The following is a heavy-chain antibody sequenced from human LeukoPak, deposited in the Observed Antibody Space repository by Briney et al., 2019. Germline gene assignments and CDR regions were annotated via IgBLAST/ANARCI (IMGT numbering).Heavy chain of an antibody. CDR3: ARGSPYDFWSGYYLAYYYYGMDV. Sequence: ASVKVSCKASGYTFTSYDINWVRQATGQGLEWMGWMNPNSGNTGYARKFQGRVTMTRNTSISTAYMELSSLRSEDTAVYYCARGSPYDFWSGYYLAYYYYGMDVWGQGTTVTVSS. D-gene: IGHD3-3*01. CDR2: MNPNSGNT. V-gene: IGHV1-8*01. J-gene: IGHJ6*02. CDR1: GYTFTSYD.